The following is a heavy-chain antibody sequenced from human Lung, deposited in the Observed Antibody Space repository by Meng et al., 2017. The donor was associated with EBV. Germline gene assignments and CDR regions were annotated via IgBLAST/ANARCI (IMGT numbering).Heavy chain of an antibody. CDR2: TYYRSKWYN. CDR3: ARGATSVFDL. J-gene: IGHJ2*01. CDR1: GDSFSSSSAA. Sequence: QVQRHQSGPRWVTPAQTLSRTCVLSGDSFSSSSAAWTWIRQSPSRGPEWLERTYYRSKWYNDYAVFVKSRITINPDTSKNQFSLQLNSVTPEDTAVYYCARGATSVFDLWGRGTLVTVSS. V-gene: IGHV6-1*01.